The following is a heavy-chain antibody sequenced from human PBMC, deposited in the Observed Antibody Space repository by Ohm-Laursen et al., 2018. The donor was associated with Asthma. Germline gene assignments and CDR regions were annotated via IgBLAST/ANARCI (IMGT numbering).Heavy chain of an antibody. CDR3: ARVITMVRGVYYYGMDV. CDR2: IYYSGST. V-gene: IGHV4-61*08. Sequence: SDTLSLTCTVSGGSIGSDDYYWSWIRQPPGKGLEWIGHIYYSGSTTYNHSLKSRVTISVDTSKNQFSLKLSSVTAADTAVYYCARVITMVRGVYYYGMDVWGQGTTVTVSS. J-gene: IGHJ6*02. CDR1: GGSIGSDDYY. D-gene: IGHD3-10*01.